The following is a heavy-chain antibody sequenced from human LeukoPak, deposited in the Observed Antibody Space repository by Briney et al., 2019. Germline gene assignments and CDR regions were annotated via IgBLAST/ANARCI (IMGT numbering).Heavy chain of an antibody. D-gene: IGHD3-3*01. CDR2: INTNAGNP. Sequence: ASVKVSCKASGYTFTSYAMSWVRQAPGQGLEWMGWINTNAGNPTYAQGFTGRFVFSLDTSVSTAYLQISSLKAEDTAVYYCARDRVLRFLEWLSLDAFDIWGQGTMVTVSS. J-gene: IGHJ3*02. CDR3: ARDRVLRFLEWLSLDAFDI. CDR1: GYTFTSYA. V-gene: IGHV7-4-1*02.